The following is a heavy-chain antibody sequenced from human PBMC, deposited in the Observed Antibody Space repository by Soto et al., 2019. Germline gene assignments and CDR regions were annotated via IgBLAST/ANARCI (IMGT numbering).Heavy chain of an antibody. CDR2: IGRSRKYI. Sequence: GVLQSLSCTVSGVPFDDYRMNWVRQAPGKGLQWVSYIGRSRKYIAYADSVKGRFTISRDGAKNSVFLQMNSLRDDDTAVYYCARDHNWSFDYWGQGIPVTVSS. V-gene: IGHV3-48*02. D-gene: IGHD1-20*01. CDR1: GVPFDDYR. CDR3: ARDHNWSFDY. J-gene: IGHJ4*02.